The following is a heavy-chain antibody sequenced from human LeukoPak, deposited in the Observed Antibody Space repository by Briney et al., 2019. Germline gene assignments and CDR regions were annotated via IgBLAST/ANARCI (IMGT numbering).Heavy chain of an antibody. CDR3: ATLDLAAAGKFDY. D-gene: IGHD6-13*01. V-gene: IGHV4-59*01. CDR1: GGSLSSYY. CDR2: IYYSGST. Sequence: SETLSLTCTVSGGSLSSYYWSWVRQPPGKGLEWIGYIYYSGSTNYNPSLKSRATISVDTSKNQFPLKLSSVTAADTAVYYCATLDLAAAGKFDYWGQGTLVTVSS. J-gene: IGHJ4*02.